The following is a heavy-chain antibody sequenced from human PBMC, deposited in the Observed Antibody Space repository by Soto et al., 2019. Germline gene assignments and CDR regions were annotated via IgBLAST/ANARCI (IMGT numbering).Heavy chain of an antibody. CDR3: ARELQYYYDSSGYYSY. CDR1: GGTFSSYA. CDR2: IIPIFGTA. J-gene: IGHJ4*02. V-gene: IGHV1-69*12. Sequence: QVQLVQSGAEVKKPGSSVKVSCKASGGTFSSYAISWVRQAPEQGLEWMGGIIPIFGTANYAQKFQGRVTIPADESTSTAYMELSSLRSEDTAVYYCARELQYYYDSSGYYSYWGQGTLVTVSS. D-gene: IGHD3-22*01.